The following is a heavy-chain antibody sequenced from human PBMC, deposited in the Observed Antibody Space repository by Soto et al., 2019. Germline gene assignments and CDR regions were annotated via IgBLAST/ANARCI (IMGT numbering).Heavy chain of an antibody. D-gene: IGHD3-22*01. Sequence: EVQLVESGGGLVQPGGSLRLSCAASGFTFSSYSMNWVRQAPGKGLEWVSYISSSSSTLYYAGSVKGRFTISRDNAKNSLYLQMTSLRAEDTAVYYCARDDYYDSSGYLVAFDIWGQGTMVTVSS. CDR3: ARDDYYDSSGYLVAFDI. V-gene: IGHV3-48*01. CDR2: ISSSSSTL. J-gene: IGHJ3*02. CDR1: GFTFSSYS.